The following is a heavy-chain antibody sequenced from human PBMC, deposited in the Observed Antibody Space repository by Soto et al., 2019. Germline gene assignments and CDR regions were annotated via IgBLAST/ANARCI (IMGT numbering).Heavy chain of an antibody. V-gene: IGHV3-30*18. CDR2: ISYDGSNK. CDR3: AKATIPRGVIGY. J-gene: IGHJ4*02. CDR1: GFTFSSYG. Sequence: QVQLVESGGGVVQPGRSLRLSCAASGFTFSSYGMHWVRQAPGKGLEWVAVISYDGSNKYYADSVKGRFTISRDNSKNTLYLQMNSLRAEDTAVYYCAKATIPRGVIGYWGQGTLVTVSS. D-gene: IGHD3-10*01.